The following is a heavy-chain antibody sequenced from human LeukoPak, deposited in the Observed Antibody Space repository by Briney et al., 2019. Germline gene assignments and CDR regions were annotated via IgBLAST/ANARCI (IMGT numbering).Heavy chain of an antibody. Sequence: SETLSLTCTVSGGSISSSTYYWYWIHHPPGKGLEWIGRVYSSGNTYYNASLKSRVTISVDTSQTQLTLKLRSVTAEDTAVYYCARPGGYCGGDRYSKPDVWGQGTTVTVSS. CDR1: GGSISSSTYY. J-gene: IGHJ6*02. CDR2: VYSSGNT. CDR3: ARPGGYCGGDRYSKPDV. V-gene: IGHV4-39*01. D-gene: IGHD2-21*02.